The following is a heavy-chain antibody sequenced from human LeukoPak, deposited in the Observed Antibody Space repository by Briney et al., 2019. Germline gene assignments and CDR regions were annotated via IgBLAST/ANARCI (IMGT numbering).Heavy chain of an antibody. Sequence: GGSPRLSCAASGFTFSSYEMNWVRQAPGKGLEWVSYISSSGSTIYYADSVKGRFTISRDNAKNSLYLQMNSLRAEDTAVYYCAKDLGYCSGGSCYYYYYYMDVWGKGTTVTVSS. CDR2: ISSSGSTI. CDR1: GFTFSSYE. CDR3: AKDLGYCSGGSCYYYYYYMDV. J-gene: IGHJ6*03. D-gene: IGHD2-15*01. V-gene: IGHV3-48*03.